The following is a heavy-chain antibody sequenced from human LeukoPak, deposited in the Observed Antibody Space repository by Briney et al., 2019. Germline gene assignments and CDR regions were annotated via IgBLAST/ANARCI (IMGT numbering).Heavy chain of an antibody. CDR3: ARGFTIFGVVNDAFDI. J-gene: IGHJ3*02. Sequence: PGGSLRLSCAASGFTFSEYWMHWVRHGPGKGLVWVSRIDSDGSSTINAESVKGRFTISRDNAKNTVYPQMNSLRAEDTAVYYCARGFTIFGVVNDAFDIWGQGTMVTVSS. CDR1: GFTFSEYW. D-gene: IGHD3-3*01. V-gene: IGHV3-74*01. CDR2: IDSDGSST.